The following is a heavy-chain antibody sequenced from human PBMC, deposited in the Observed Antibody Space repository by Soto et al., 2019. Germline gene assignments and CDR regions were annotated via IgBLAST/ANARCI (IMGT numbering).Heavy chain of an antibody. CDR1: GFTLSSFS. CDR3: ARDRDWYFDL. Sequence: EVQLVESGGGLVKPGGSLRLSCAASGFTLSSFSMNWVRQAPGKGLEWVSSISSSSSCIYQADSVKGRFTISRDNAKDSLYLQMNSLRAEEPAVYYCARDRDWYFDLWGRGSLVTVAS. V-gene: IGHV3-21*01. CDR2: ISSSSSCI. J-gene: IGHJ2*01.